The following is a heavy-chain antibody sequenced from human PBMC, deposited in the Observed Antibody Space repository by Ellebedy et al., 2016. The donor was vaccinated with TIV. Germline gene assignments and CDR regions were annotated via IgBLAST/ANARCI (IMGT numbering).Heavy chain of an antibody. Sequence: SETLSLXXAVYVGSFSGYHWTWIRQPPGKGLEWIGEVNHSGSTNYNPVLKSRVTMSVDTSKNQFSLKLTSVTAADTAVYYCARVGGGYIVSWGQGTLVTVSS. J-gene: IGHJ5*02. D-gene: IGHD3-16*01. CDR2: VNHSGST. V-gene: IGHV4-34*01. CDR1: VGSFSGYH. CDR3: ARVGGGYIVS.